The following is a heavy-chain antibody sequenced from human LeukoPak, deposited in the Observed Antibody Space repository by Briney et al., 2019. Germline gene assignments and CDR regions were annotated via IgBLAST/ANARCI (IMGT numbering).Heavy chain of an antibody. J-gene: IGHJ4*02. Sequence: SETLSLTCTVSGGSISSYYWSWIRQPAGKGLEWIGRIYTSGSTNYNPSLKSRVTMSVDTSKNQISLKVNSVTAADTAVYYCARESYSSSYLFDFWGQGTLVTVTS. CDR1: GGSISSYY. V-gene: IGHV4-4*07. D-gene: IGHD6-6*01. CDR2: IYTSGST. CDR3: ARESYSSSYLFDF.